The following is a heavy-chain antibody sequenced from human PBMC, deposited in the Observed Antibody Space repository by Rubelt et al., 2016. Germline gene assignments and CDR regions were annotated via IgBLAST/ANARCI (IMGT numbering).Heavy chain of an antibody. CDR2: IYYSGST. D-gene: IGHD2-15*01. CDR1: GGSISSGGYY. V-gene: IGHV4-31*03. CDR3: ARENNCSGGSGLDY. J-gene: IGHJ4*02. Sequence: QVQLQESGPGLVKPSQTLSLTCTVSGGSISSGGYYWSWIRQHPGKGLEWIGYIYYSGSTYYNPSLKSRVTISVDTAKNQFSLELGSVTAADTAVDYCARENNCSGGSGLDYWGQGTLVTVSS.